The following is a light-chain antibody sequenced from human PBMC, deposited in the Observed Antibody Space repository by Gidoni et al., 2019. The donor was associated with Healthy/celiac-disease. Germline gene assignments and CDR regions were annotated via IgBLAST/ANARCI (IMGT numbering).Light chain of an antibody. V-gene: IGKV1-5*03. CDR2: KAS. CDR3: QPYNSYPLT. CDR1: QSISSW. J-gene: IGKJ2*01. Sequence: DIQMTQSPSTLSASVGDRVTITCRASQSISSWLAWYQQKPGKAPKLLIYKASSLESGVPSRFRDSGSGTEFTLTIRSLQPDDFATYYCQPYNSYPLTFGQGTKLEIK.